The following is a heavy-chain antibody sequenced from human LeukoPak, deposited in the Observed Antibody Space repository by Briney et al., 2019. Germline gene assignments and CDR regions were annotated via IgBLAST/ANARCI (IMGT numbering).Heavy chain of an antibody. CDR1: GFTFSSYS. CDR2: IRSSSSTI. CDR3: ARSYSFDY. D-gene: IGHD2-21*01. Sequence: GGSLKLSCAASGFTFSSYSMDWVRQAPGKGLEWVSYIRSSSSTIYHADSVKGRFTISRDNAKNSLYLQMNSLRDEDTAVYYCARSYSFDYWGQGTLVTVSS. V-gene: IGHV3-48*02. J-gene: IGHJ4*02.